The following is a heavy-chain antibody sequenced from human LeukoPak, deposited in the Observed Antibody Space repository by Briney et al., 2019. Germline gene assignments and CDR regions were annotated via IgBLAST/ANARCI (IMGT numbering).Heavy chain of an antibody. CDR1: GFPFGTYG. D-gene: IGHD3-10*01. V-gene: IGHV3-23*01. J-gene: IGHJ1*01. CDR2: ISGSGVSI. Sequence: PGGSLRLSCEGSGFPFGTYGMTWVRHAPGRGLEWVATISGSGVSIYYADSVKDRFTISRDNNENTVSLQMNSLRVGDTALYYCAKVGWYGDLEHWGQGTQVAVSS. CDR3: AKVGWYGDLEH.